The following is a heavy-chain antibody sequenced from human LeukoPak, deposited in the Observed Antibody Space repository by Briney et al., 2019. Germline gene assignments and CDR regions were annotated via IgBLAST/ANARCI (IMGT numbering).Heavy chain of an antibody. V-gene: IGHV3-33*01. J-gene: IGHJ4*02. CDR3: ARANYGGNSGLDY. CDR2: IWYDGSNK. D-gene: IGHD4-23*01. CDR1: GFTFSSYG. Sequence: GGSLRLPCAASGFTFSSYGMHWVRQAPGKGLEWVAVIWYDGSNKYYADSVKGRFTISRDNSKNTLYLQMNSLRAEDTAVYYCARANYGGNSGLDYWGQGTLVTVSS.